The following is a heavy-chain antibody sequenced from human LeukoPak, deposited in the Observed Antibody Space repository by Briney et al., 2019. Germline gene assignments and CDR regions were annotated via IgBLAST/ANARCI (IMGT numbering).Heavy chain of an antibody. Sequence: PGESLKISCKGSGYSFTSYWIGWARQMPGKGLEWMGIIYPGDSDTRYSPSFQGQVTISADKSISTVYLQWSSLKASDTAMYYCARLIAVAGTGWFDPWGQGTLVTVSS. CDR1: GYSFTSYW. CDR3: ARLIAVAGTGWFDP. V-gene: IGHV5-51*01. D-gene: IGHD6-19*01. J-gene: IGHJ5*02. CDR2: IYPGDSDT.